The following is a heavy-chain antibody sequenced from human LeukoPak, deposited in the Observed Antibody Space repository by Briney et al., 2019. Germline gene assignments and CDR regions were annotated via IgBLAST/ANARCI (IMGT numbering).Heavy chain of an antibody. CDR1: GGSISSSSYY. J-gene: IGHJ5*02. CDR2: IYYSGST. D-gene: IGHD3-10*01. V-gene: IGHV4-39*07. CDR3: ARGGYYGSGNDFRFDP. Sequence: SETLSLTCTVSGGSISSSSYYWGWIRQPPGKGLEWIGSIYYSGSTYYNPFLKSRVTISVETSKNQFSLKLKSVTAADTAVYYCARGGYYGSGNDFRFDPWGQGTLVTVSS.